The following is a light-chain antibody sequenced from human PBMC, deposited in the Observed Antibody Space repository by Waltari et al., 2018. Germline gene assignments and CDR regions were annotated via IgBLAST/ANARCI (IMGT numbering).Light chain of an antibody. V-gene: IGKV3-11*01. CDR2: DAS. CDR3: QQYNNPPAFT. Sequence: EIVLTQSPATLSLSPGERATLSCRASQSVSVYLAWYQQKPGQAPRLLIFDASSRATGIPARFSGSGSGTDFTLTISSLQAEDVAVYYCQQYNNPPAFTFGPGTKVDIK. J-gene: IGKJ3*01. CDR1: QSVSVY.